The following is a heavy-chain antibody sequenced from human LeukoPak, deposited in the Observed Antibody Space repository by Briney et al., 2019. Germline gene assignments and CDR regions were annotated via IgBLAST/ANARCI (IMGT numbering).Heavy chain of an antibody. CDR2: FDPEVGDT. CDR3: ATVVAAYYFDY. CDR1: GYTLTDLS. D-gene: IGHD2-15*01. Sequence: VASVKVSCKVSGYTLTDLSLHWVRQAPGKGLEWMGGFDPEVGDTIYAQKFQGRVTMTEDTSTDTAYMELSSLRSEDTAVYYCATVVAAYYFDYWGQGTLVTVSS. J-gene: IGHJ4*02. V-gene: IGHV1-24*01.